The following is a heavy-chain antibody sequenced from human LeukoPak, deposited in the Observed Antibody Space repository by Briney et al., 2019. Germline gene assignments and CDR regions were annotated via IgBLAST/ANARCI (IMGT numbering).Heavy chain of an antibody. V-gene: IGHV4-31*03. D-gene: IGHD3-16*01. CDR2: IYYSGST. Sequence: SETLSLTCTVSGGSINSGGYCWSWIRQHPGKGLEWIGYIYYSGSTYYNPSLKSRVTISVDTSKNQFSLKLSSVTATDTAVYYCARAEVLSNWFDPWGQGTLVTVSS. CDR3: ARAEVLSNWFDP. J-gene: IGHJ5*02. CDR1: GGSINSGGYC.